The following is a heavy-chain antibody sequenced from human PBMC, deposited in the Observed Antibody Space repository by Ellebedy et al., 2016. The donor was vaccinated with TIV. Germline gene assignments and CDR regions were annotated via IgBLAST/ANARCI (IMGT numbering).Heavy chain of an antibody. CDR1: GFTFSSYE. V-gene: IGHV3-48*03. D-gene: IGHD5-12*01. CDR3: ARYIVATHDSDYYYYYGMDV. J-gene: IGHJ6*02. Sequence: GESLKISCAASGFTFSSYEMNWVRQAPGKGLEWVSYISSSGSTIYYADSVKGRFTISRDNSKNTLYLQMNSLRAEDTAVYYCARYIVATHDSDYYYYYGMDVWGQGTTVTVSS. CDR2: ISSSGSTI.